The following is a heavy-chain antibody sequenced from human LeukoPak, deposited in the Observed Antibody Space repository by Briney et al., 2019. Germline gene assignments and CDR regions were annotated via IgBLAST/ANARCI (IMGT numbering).Heavy chain of an antibody. CDR1: GGSISSYY. Sequence: SETLSLTCTVSGGSISSYYWSWIRQLPGKGLEWIGYIYYSGSTNYNPSLKSRVTISVDTSKNQFSLKLSSVTAADTAVYYCARSWSNYDWFDPWGQGTLVTVSS. V-gene: IGHV4-59*08. CDR3: ARSWSNYDWFDP. D-gene: IGHD4-11*01. J-gene: IGHJ5*02. CDR2: IYYSGST.